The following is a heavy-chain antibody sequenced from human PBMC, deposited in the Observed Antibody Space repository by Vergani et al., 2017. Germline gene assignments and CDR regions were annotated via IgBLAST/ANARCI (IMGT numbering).Heavy chain of an antibody. V-gene: IGHV3-15*01. CDR1: GFTFSSYA. J-gene: IGHJ4*02. CDR2: IKSKTDGGTT. D-gene: IGHD4-17*01. CDR3: TTGPYGDYFDY. Sequence: EVQLLESGGGLVQPGGSLRLSCAASGFTFSSYAMSWVRQAPGKGLEWVGRIKSKTDGGTTDYAAPVKGRFTISRDDSKNTLYLQMNSLKTEDTAVYYCTTGPYGDYFDYWGQGTLVTVSS.